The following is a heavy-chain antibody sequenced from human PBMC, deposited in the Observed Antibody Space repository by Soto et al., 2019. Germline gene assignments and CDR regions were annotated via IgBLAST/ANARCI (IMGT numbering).Heavy chain of an antibody. J-gene: IGHJ3*02. CDR3: AKLITMVRGVIMDAFDI. CDR2: ISWNSGRI. V-gene: IGHV3-9*01. CDR1: GFTFEDYA. D-gene: IGHD3-10*01. Sequence: GGSQRLSCAASGFTFEDYARYWVRQVPGKGLEWVSGISWNSGRIGYADSVKGRFTISRDNSKNTLYLQMNSLRAEDTAVYYCAKLITMVRGVIMDAFDIWGQGTMVTVSS.